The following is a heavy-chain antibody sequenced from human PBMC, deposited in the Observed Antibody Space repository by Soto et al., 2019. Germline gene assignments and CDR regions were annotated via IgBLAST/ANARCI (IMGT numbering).Heavy chain of an antibody. D-gene: IGHD3-22*01. Sequence: AGSLRLGSAASEVTVCSYAMTWVRQYIRKGLEWVSPMSGSERTFSADSVKGRFTISRDHSKRTLYLQMNTVSADDTAVYYCAKVGGFDGSGNTTAGLDYWGQGTLVTVSS. CDR3: AKVGGFDGSGNTTAGLDY. J-gene: IGHJ4*02. CDR2: MSGSERT. CDR1: EVTVCSYA. V-gene: IGHV3-23*01.